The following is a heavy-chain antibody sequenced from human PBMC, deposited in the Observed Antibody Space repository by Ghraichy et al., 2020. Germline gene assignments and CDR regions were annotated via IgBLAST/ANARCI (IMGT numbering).Heavy chain of an antibody. Sequence: LSLTCASSGFTFSSYSMNWVRQAPGKGLEWISYIISDSNTRYADSVGGRFTISRDNAKNLLYLQMNSLRDEDTAVYFCARDSRYAFDIWGQGTMVTVSS. V-gene: IGHV3-48*02. J-gene: IGHJ3*02. CDR1: GFTFSSYS. CDR2: IISDSNTR. CDR3: ARDSRYAFDI.